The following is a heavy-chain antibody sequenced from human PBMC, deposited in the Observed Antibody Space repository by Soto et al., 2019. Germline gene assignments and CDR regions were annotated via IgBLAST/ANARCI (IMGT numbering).Heavy chain of an antibody. CDR1: GFTLSSYA. CDR3: AKFFVETGGSSGWPWSFHF. V-gene: IGHV3-23*01. CDR2: ISGTGGTT. Sequence: EVQLLESGGGWVQPGGSLRLSCAASGFTLSSYAMSWVRQAPGKGLEWVSAISGTGGTTYYADSVKGRFTISRDNSRNTLHLQMNSLRAEDTAIYYCAKFFVETGGSSGWPWSFHFWGQGTLVTVSS. J-gene: IGHJ4*02. D-gene: IGHD6-25*01.